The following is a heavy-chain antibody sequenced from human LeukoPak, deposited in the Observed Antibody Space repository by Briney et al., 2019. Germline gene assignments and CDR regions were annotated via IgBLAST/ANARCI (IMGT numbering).Heavy chain of an antibody. CDR2: ISGDGVSR. Sequence: GGSLRLSCAASGFMFYDYAMHWGRQVPGKGLEWVSLISGDGVSRFYADSVKGRFTISRDNNNDSLSLQMNRLTTEDTAYYYCAREQFSHTSNYFDTWGQVILVTVSS. CDR1: GFMFYDYA. V-gene: IGHV3-43*02. CDR3: AREQFSHTSNYFDT. D-gene: IGHD5-24*01. J-gene: IGHJ4*02.